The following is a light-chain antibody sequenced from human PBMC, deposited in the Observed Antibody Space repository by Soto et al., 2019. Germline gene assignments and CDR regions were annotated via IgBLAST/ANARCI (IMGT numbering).Light chain of an antibody. CDR2: GNY. CDR1: SSNIGRNN. CDR3: AAWDGTLNAWV. V-gene: IGLV1-44*01. Sequence: QSVLGQPPSASGTPGQRVIISCSGSSSNIGRNNVNWYQQVPGTAPKLLIYGNYQRPSGAPDRFSGSKSGTSASLAISGLQSEDEADYYCAAWDGTLNAWVFGGGTQLTVL. J-gene: IGLJ3*02.